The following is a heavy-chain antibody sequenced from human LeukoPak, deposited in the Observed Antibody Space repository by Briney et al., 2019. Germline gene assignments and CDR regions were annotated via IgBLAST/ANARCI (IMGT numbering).Heavy chain of an antibody. J-gene: IGHJ4*02. CDR2: ISSGGGII. CDR3: ARGGAARPDY. V-gene: IGHV3-48*01. CDR1: GFTFSNYG. D-gene: IGHD6-6*01. Sequence: GGSPRLSCGASGFTFSNYGMNWVRQAPGKGLEWVSYISSGGGIIQYADSVKGRFTISRDSVRSSLYLQVNSLRVEDTAIYYCARGGAARPDYWGQGTLVTVSS.